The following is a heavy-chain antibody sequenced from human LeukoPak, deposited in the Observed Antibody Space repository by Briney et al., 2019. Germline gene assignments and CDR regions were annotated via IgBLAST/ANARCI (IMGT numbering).Heavy chain of an antibody. J-gene: IGHJ3*02. CDR3: AGIMSVPAGGDDDAFDI. CDR2: IYYSGST. Sequence: SQTLSFTFTVSGGSISSGGYDWSWIRQRPGKGLEWIGYIYYSGSTYYYPSLKGRVTISVDTSKNQFSLKLSSVTAADTAVYYCAGIMSVPAGGDDDAFDIWGQGTMVTVSS. D-gene: IGHD2-2*01. CDR1: GGSISSGGYD. V-gene: IGHV4-31*03.